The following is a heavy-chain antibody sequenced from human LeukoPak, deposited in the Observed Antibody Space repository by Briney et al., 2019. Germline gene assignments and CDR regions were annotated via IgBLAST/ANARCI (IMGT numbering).Heavy chain of an antibody. V-gene: IGHV1-2*04. CDR1: GYTFTGYY. Sequence: ASVKVSCKASGYTFTGYYMHWVRQAPGQGLEWMGWINPNSGGTNYAQKFQGWVTITRNTSISTAYMELSSLRSEDTAVYYCTRETPSRYFDYWGQGTLVTVSS. D-gene: IGHD4-23*01. CDR3: TRETPSRYFDY. CDR2: INPNSGGT. J-gene: IGHJ4*02.